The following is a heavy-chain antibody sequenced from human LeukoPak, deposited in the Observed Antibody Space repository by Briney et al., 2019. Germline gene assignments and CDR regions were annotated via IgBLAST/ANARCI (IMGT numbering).Heavy chain of an antibody. D-gene: IGHD3-22*01. CDR2: INPNSGGT. V-gene: IGHV1-2*06. CDR1: GYTFIGYY. Sequence: ASVKVSCKASGYTFIGYYMHWVRQAPGQGLEWMGRINPNSGGTNYAQKFQGRVTMTRDTSISTAYMELSRLRSDDTAVYYCARGGPTYYYDSSGYYYGTWGQGTLVTVSS. J-gene: IGHJ5*02. CDR3: ARGGPTYYYDSSGYYYGT.